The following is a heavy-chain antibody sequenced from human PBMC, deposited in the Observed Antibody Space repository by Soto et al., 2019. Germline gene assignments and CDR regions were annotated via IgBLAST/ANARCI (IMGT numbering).Heavy chain of an antibody. CDR1: GFTFSSYS. Sequence: PGGSLRLSCAASGFTFSSYSMNWVRQAPGKGLEWVSSISSSSSYIYYADSVKGRFTISRDNAKNSLYLQMNSLRAEDTAVYYCARDPVELPFNAFDIWGQGTMVTVSS. V-gene: IGHV3-21*01. CDR3: ARDPVELPFNAFDI. J-gene: IGHJ3*02. D-gene: IGHD1-1*01. CDR2: ISSSSSYI.